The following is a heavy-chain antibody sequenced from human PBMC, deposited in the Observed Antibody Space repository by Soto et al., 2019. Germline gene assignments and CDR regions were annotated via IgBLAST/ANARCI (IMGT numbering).Heavy chain of an antibody. V-gene: IGHV3-23*01. CDR3: APMGV. J-gene: IGHJ6*02. CDR2: ISGSDNTT. CDR1: GFTFSSYA. Sequence: PGGSLRLSCAASGFTFSSYAMSWVRQTPGKGLEWVSAISGSDNTTYYADSVKGRFTISRDNSKNTLYLQMSSLRADDTAVYYCAPMGVWGQGTTVTVSS.